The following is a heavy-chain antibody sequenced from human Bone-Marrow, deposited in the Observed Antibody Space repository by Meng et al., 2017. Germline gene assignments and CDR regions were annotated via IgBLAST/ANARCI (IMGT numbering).Heavy chain of an antibody. Sequence: QVQLQESGPGLVKPSQTLSLTCTVSGGSISSADYYWSWIRQPPGKGLEWIGYIYYSGSTYYNPSLKSRVTISVDTSKNQFSLKMSSVTAADTAVYYCARVGACSGGSCYFRLFDYWGQGTRVTISS. V-gene: IGHV4-30-4*01. CDR1: GGSISSADYY. CDR2: IYYSGST. D-gene: IGHD2-15*01. CDR3: ARVGACSGGSCYFRLFDY. J-gene: IGHJ4*02.